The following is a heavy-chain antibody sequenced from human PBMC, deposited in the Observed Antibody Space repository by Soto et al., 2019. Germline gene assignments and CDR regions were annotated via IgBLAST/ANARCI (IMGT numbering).Heavy chain of an antibody. CDR3: AKALGRSQIAFDI. CDR2: ISGSGGST. D-gene: IGHD1-26*01. V-gene: IGHV3-23*01. CDR1: GFTFISYA. J-gene: IGHJ3*02. Sequence: WGSLILSCTASGFTFISYAMSWVRPAPGKGLEWVSAISGSGGSTYYADSVKGRFTISRDNSKNTLYLQMNSLRAKDTAVYYCAKALGRSQIAFDIWGQGTMVTVSS.